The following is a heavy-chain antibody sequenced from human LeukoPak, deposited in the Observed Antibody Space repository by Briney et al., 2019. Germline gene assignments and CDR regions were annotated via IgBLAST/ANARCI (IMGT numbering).Heavy chain of an antibody. D-gene: IGHD5-18*01. CDR3: AKSIREYNYGLDAFDI. V-gene: IGHV3-15*01. Sequence: GGSLRLSCAASGFTFRNASMSWVRQAPGKGLEWVGRIKSKTDGGTTDYAAPVKGRFTISRDNSKNTLYLQLNSLRAEDTAVYYCAKSIREYNYGLDAFDIWGQGTMVTVSS. CDR2: IKSKTDGGTT. J-gene: IGHJ3*02. CDR1: GFTFRNAS.